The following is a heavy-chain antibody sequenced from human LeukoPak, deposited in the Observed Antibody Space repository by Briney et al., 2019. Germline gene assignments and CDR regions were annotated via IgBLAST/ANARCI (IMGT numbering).Heavy chain of an antibody. D-gene: IGHD3-22*01. CDR2: INGGNGDT. Sequence: GASVKVSCKASGYTLSNSAIHWVRQAPGQRLEWMGWINGGNGDTKSSQKFQGRVTITRDTSASTAYMELSSLRSEDTAVYYCARDLYYDSSGYPEPLDYWGQGTLVTVSS. V-gene: IGHV1-3*01. CDR1: GYTLSNSA. J-gene: IGHJ4*02. CDR3: ARDLYYDSSGYPEPLDY.